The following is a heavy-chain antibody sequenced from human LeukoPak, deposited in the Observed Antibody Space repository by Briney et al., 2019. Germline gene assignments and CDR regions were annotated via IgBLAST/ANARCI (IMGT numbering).Heavy chain of an antibody. J-gene: IGHJ4*02. CDR1: GYTFSGYY. V-gene: IGHV7-4-1*02. CDR3: ARDSKVDTAI. Sequence: ASVKVSCKASGYTFSGYYMHWVRQAPGQGLEWMGWINTNTGNPTYAQGFTGRFVFSLDTSVSTAYLQISSLKAEDTAVYYCARDSKVDTAIWGQGTLVTVSS. D-gene: IGHD5-18*01. CDR2: INTNTGNP.